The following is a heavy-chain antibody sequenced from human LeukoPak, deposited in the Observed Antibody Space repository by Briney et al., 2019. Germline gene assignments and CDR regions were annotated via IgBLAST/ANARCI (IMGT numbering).Heavy chain of an antibody. CDR1: GFTFGDYA. CDR2: IRSKAYGGTT. V-gene: IGHV3-49*04. Sequence: GGSLRLYCTGSGFTFGDYAMSWVRQAPGKGLEGVGFIRSKAYGGTTEYAASVKGRFTISRDDSKSIAYLQMNSLKTEDTAVYYCTREEGGYSDYWGQGTLVTVSS. CDR3: TREEGGYSDY. D-gene: IGHD5-12*01. J-gene: IGHJ4*02.